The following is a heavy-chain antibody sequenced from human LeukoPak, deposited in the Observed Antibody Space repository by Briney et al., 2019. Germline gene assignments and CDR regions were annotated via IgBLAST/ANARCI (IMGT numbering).Heavy chain of an antibody. D-gene: IGHD4-23*01. CDR2: MNPNSGNT. J-gene: IGHJ5*02. Sequence: ASVKVSCKASGYTFTTYDINWVRQATGQGLEWMGWMNPNSGNTGYAPKFQGRVTMTRNTSISTAYMELSSLRSEDTAVYYCARGPNKSDGGNSGSAWFDPWGQGTLVTVSS. CDR1: GYTFTTYD. CDR3: ARGPNKSDGGNSGSAWFDP. V-gene: IGHV1-8*01.